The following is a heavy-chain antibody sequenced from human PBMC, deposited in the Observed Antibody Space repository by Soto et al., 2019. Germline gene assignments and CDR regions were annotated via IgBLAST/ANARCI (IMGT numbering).Heavy chain of an antibody. V-gene: IGHV4-34*01. J-gene: IGHJ4*02. CDR1: GGSFSGYY. CDR2: INHSGST. Sequence: TSETLSLTCAVYGGSFSGYYWSWIRQPPGKGLEWIGEINHSGSTNYNPSLKSRVTTSVDTSKNQFSLKLSSVTAADTAVYYCARTYSSSAYCPKYWGQGTLVTGS. D-gene: IGHD6-6*01. CDR3: ARTYSSSAYCPKY.